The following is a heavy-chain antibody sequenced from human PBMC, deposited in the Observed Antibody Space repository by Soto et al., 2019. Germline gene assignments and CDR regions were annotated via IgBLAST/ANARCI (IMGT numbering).Heavy chain of an antibody. V-gene: IGHV3-74*01. J-gene: IGHJ1*01. CDR1: GFSLSTYW. CDR3: ARDEGRQGPEYFHH. Sequence: EVQLVESGGGLVQPGGSLRLSCAASGFSLSTYWMYGVRQAPGKGLVWVSRINVDGNTINYADSVKGRFTVSRDNAKNTLYLQMNSLRAEDTAVYYCARDEGRQGPEYFHHWGQGTLVTVSS. CDR2: INVDGNTI.